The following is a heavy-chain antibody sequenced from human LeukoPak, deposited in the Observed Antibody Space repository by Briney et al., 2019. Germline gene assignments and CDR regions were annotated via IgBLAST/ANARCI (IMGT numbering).Heavy chain of an antibody. Sequence: EASVKVSCKASGYTFTSYGIGWVRQAPGQGLEWMGWISTYNGNTHYAQKFQGRVTLTTDTSTSTAYMELRSLRSDDTAVYYCARERIVAGTGTFDSWGQGTLVTVSS. V-gene: IGHV1-18*01. D-gene: IGHD6-19*01. CDR2: ISTYNGNT. CDR1: GYTFTSYG. J-gene: IGHJ4*02. CDR3: ARERIVAGTGTFDS.